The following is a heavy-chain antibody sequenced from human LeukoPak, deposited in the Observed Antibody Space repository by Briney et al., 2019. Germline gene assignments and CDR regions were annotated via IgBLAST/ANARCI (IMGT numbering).Heavy chain of an antibody. D-gene: IGHD3-10*01. CDR1: GGSISSYY. CDR2: IYYSGST. J-gene: IGHJ4*02. CDR3: ARTPPMVRVVGLFDY. V-gene: IGHV4-59*01. Sequence: SETLSLTCTVSGGSISSYYWSWIRQPPGKGLEWIGYIYYSGSTNYNPSLKSRVTISVDTSKNQFSLKLSSVTAPDTAVYYCARTPPMVRVVGLFDYWGQGTLVTVSS.